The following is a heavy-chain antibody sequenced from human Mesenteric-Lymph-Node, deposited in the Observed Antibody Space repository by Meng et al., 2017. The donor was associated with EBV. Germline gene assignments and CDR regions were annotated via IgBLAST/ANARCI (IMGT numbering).Heavy chain of an antibody. J-gene: IGHJ4*02. D-gene: IGHD3-16*02. CDR2: MNPKTGST. V-gene: IGHV1-8*01. CDR1: GYTFTTYD. CDR3: AKSTFTSGGVIEPFDY. Sequence: QVQVVQSGAEVKKPGASVKVSCKASGYTFTTYDINWVRQAAGQGLEWMGWMNPKTGSTGYAQKFQGRVTMTRNTSISTAYMELSSLRSEDTAVYYCAKSTFTSGGVIEPFDYWGQGTLVTVSS.